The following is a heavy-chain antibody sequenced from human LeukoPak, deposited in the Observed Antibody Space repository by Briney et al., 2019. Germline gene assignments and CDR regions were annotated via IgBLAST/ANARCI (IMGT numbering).Heavy chain of an antibody. Sequence: GGSLRLSGAAAGFTFSSYSMNWVRQARGKGLEWVGRIKSKSEGWTIDYAARGKGRFTISRDDSKNPLYLQMNSLKAEDTAVYYCNTLSFEIFTGYKGNYWGQGTLVTVSS. V-gene: IGHV3-15*07. CDR3: NTLSFEIFTGYKGNY. CDR2: IKSKSEGWTI. CDR1: GFTFSSYS. J-gene: IGHJ4*02. D-gene: IGHD3-9*01.